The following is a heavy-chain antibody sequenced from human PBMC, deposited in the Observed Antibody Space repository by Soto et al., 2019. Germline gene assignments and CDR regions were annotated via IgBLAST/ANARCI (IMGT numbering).Heavy chain of an antibody. CDR2: MNPNSGNT. D-gene: IGHD3-3*01. CDR1: GYTFTSYG. Sequence: GASGKVCCKASGYTFTSYGINWGRQATGQGLEWMGWMNPNSGNTGYAQKFQGRVTMTRNTSISTAYMELSSLRSEDTAVYYCARGGSDFWSGSNEGDWFDPWGQGTLVTVSS. J-gene: IGHJ5*02. CDR3: ARGGSDFWSGSNEGDWFDP. V-gene: IGHV1-8*01.